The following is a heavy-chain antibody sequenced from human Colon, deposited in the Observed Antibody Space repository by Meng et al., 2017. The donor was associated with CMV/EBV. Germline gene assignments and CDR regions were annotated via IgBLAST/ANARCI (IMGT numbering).Heavy chain of an antibody. Sequence: GSLRLSCTVSGGSISTYYWSWIRQPPGKGLEWIGYVYYSGNTNYNPSPKSRVTVSLDTSKNQFSLKLSSVTAADTAVYYCARSGGVSPRRTYFDYWGQGTLVTVSS. V-gene: IGHV4-59*01. CDR1: GGSISTYY. CDR3: ARSGGVSPRRTYFDY. J-gene: IGHJ4*02. CDR2: VYYSGNT. D-gene: IGHD3-16*01.